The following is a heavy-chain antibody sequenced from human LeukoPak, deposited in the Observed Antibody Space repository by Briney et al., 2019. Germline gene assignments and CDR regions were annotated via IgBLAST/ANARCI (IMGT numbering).Heavy chain of an antibody. Sequence: GGSLRLSCAASGFTFSSYWMNCVRPAPGEGLEWVANIRQDGGEKYYVDSVKGRFTISRDNAKNSLYVQMNSLRAEDTAVYYCARGSRDGGNRYFEYWGQGILVTVS. CDR1: GFTFSSYW. CDR2: IRQDGGEK. D-gene: IGHD4-23*01. CDR3: ARGSRDGGNRYFEY. V-gene: IGHV3-7*01. J-gene: IGHJ4*02.